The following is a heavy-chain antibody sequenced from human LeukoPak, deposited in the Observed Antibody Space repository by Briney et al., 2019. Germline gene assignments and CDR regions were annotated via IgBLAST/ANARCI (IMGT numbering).Heavy chain of an antibody. Sequence: PGGSLRLSCAASGFKFSDHYIDWVRQAPGKGLEWVSAISGSGGSTYYADSVKGRFTISRDNSKNTLYLQMNSLRAEDTAVYYCAKDGQVSSGWFDYWGQGTLVTVSS. J-gene: IGHJ4*02. V-gene: IGHV3-23*01. D-gene: IGHD6-19*01. CDR2: ISGSGGST. CDR1: GFKFSDHY. CDR3: AKDGQVSSGWFDY.